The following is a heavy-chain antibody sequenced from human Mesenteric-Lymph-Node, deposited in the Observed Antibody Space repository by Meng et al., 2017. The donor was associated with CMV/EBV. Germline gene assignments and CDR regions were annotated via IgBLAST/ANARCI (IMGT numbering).Heavy chain of an antibody. CDR3: AKDRGPMVVTLGLDY. V-gene: IGHV3-74*01. J-gene: IGHJ4*02. CDR1: GFTFSSYW. CDR2: INSDGSST. D-gene: IGHD4-23*01. Sequence: GESLKISCAASGFTFSSYWMHWVRQAPGKGLVWVSRINSDGSSTSYADSVKGRFTISRDNAKNSLYLQMNSLRAEDTAVYYCAKDRGPMVVTLGLDYWGQGTLVTVSS.